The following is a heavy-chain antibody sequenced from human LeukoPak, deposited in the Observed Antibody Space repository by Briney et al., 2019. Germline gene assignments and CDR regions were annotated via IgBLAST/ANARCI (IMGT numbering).Heavy chain of an antibody. Sequence: GGSLRLSCAASGFTFSSYAMSWVRQAPGKGLEWVSAISGSGGSTYYADSVKGRFTISRDNSKNTLYLQMNSLGADDTAVYYCARDQGRARAFGDYAFDYWGQGTLVTVSS. CDR1: GFTFSSYA. D-gene: IGHD4-17*01. J-gene: IGHJ4*02. CDR2: ISGSGGST. CDR3: ARDQGRARAFGDYAFDY. V-gene: IGHV3-23*01.